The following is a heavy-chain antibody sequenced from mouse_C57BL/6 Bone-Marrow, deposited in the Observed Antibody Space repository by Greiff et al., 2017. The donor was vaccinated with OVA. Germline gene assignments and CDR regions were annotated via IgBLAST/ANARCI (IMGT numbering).Heavy chain of an antibody. V-gene: IGHV5-12*01. D-gene: IGHD2-3*01. CDR1: GFTFSDYY. CDR2: ISNGGGST. CDR3: ARRGYYRMSMDY. J-gene: IGHJ4*01. Sequence: EVKLVESGGGLVQPGGSLKLSCAASGFTFSDYYMYWVRQTPEKRLEWVAYISNGGGSTYYPDTVKGRFTISRDNAKNTLYLQRSRLKSEATAMYYSARRGYYRMSMDYWGQGTSVTVSS.